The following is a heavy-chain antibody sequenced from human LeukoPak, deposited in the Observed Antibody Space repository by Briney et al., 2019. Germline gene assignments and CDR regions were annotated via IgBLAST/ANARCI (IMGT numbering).Heavy chain of an antibody. CDR1: GGSISSYY. CDR2: IYYSGST. V-gene: IGHV4-59*01. Sequence: PSETLSLTCTVSGGSISSYYWSWIRQPPGKGLEWFGYIYYSGSTNYNPSLKSRLTISVDTSKNQFSLKLSSVTAADTAVYYCARVRYGDCFDYWGRGTLVTVSS. D-gene: IGHD4-17*01. J-gene: IGHJ4*02. CDR3: ARVRYGDCFDY.